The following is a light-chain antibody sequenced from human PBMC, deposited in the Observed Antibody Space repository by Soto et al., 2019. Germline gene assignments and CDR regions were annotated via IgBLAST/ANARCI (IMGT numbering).Light chain of an antibody. Sequence: DIQMTQSPSSLSASVGDRVIITCRTSQSISNYLNWYQDKPGKAPKVLISAASNLQSGVPSRFSGSGSGTVFTLTISSLQPEDFATYFCQQSYTLSPLTFGGGTKVDIK. CDR3: QQSYTLSPLT. V-gene: IGKV1-39*01. J-gene: IGKJ4*01. CDR2: AAS. CDR1: QSISNY.